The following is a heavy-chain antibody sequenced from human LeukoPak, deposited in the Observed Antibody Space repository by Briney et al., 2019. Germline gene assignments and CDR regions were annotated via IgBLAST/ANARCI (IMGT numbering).Heavy chain of an antibody. CDR3: ARSYYDSSGYLPPFDY. CDR1: GGTFSSYA. V-gene: IGHV1-69*13. J-gene: IGHJ4*02. CDR2: INPIFGTA. D-gene: IGHD3-22*01. Sequence: GASVKVSCKASGGTFSSYAISWVRQAPGQGLEWMGGINPIFGTANYAQKFQGRVTITADESTSTAYMELSSLRSEDTAVYYCARSYYDSSGYLPPFDYWGQGTLVTVSS.